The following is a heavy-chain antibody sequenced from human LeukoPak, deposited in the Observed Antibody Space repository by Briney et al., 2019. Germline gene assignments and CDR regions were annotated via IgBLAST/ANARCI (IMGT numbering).Heavy chain of an antibody. J-gene: IGHJ3*01. CDR3: ARRREYKHAFDL. CDR1: VVSFSGYY. V-gene: IGHV4-4*09. Sequence: SETLSLTCTVTVVSFSGYYWSWVRQSPGEGLEWIGYIYSSGRTNYNPSLKSRVTMSVDTSTNQFSLKLSSVTAADTAVYYCARRREYKHAFDLWGQGTLVTVSS. D-gene: IGHD1-1*01. CDR2: IYSSGRT.